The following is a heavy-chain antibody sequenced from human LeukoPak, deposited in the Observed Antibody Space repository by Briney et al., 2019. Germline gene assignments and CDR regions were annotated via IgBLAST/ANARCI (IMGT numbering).Heavy chain of an antibody. V-gene: IGHV1-69*05. D-gene: IGHD3-10*01. J-gene: IGHJ6*03. CDR1: GGTFSSYA. Sequence: VASVKVSYKASGGTFSSYAISWVRQAPGQGLEWMGGIIPIFGTANYAQKFQGRVTITTDESTSTAYMELSSLRSEDTAVYYCASGSTVPWFYYYMDVWGKGTTVTVSS. CDR2: IIPIFGTA. CDR3: ASGSTVPWFYYYMDV.